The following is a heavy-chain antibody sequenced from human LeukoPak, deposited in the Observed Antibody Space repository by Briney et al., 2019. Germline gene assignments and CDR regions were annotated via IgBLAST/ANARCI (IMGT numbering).Heavy chain of an antibody. CDR3: ARGDYSSHTL. CDR1: RFTFSSYW. J-gene: IGHJ4*02. V-gene: IGHV3-74*01. CDR2: IKTDGSDT. Sequence: AGGSLRLSCAASRFTFSSYWMHWVRQSPGKGLVWVSRIKTDGSDTYYADSVRGRFTISRDNAKNTLYLQMDSLRAEDTAVYFCARGDYSSHTLWGQGTLVTVSS. D-gene: IGHD4-11*01.